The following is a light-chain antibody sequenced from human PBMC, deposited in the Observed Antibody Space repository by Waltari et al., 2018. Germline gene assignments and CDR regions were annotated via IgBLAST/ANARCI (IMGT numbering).Light chain of an antibody. V-gene: IGLV4-60*03. J-gene: IGLJ3*02. CDR2: LDGRGDF. Sequence: QPVLTKLSSASASLGSSVNLTCLLSSGHSDLIIAWHQQQPGKAPRSVLRLDGRGDFITGSGVPARISCSTSVTVRYLTISNHQSEDESDYYCDAWATVRWLFGGGTKLTVL. CDR3: DAWATVRWL. CDR1: SGHSDLI.